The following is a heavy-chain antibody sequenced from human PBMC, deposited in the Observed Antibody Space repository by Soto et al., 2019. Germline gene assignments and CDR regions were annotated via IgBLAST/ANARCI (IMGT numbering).Heavy chain of an antibody. J-gene: IGHJ5*02. Sequence: PSETLSLTCTVSGGSISSYYWSWIRQPAGKGLEWIGRIYTSGSTNYNPSLKSRVTMSVDTSKNQFSLRLSSVTAADTAVYYCARVPYSSSWWFWFDPWGQGTLVTVPQ. CDR2: IYTSGST. V-gene: IGHV4-4*07. CDR1: GGSISSYY. CDR3: ARVPYSSSWWFWFDP. D-gene: IGHD6-13*01.